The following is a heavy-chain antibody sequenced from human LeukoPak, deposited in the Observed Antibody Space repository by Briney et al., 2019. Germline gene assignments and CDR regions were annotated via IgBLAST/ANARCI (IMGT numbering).Heavy chain of an antibody. V-gene: IGHV3-30-3*01. CDR3: ARTPSSNWYYFDY. CDR1: GLTFSSYA. CDR2: ISYDGSNK. J-gene: IGHJ4*02. D-gene: IGHD6-13*01. Sequence: GGSLRLSCAASGLTFSSYAMHWVRQAPGKGLEWVTVISYDGSNKYYADSVKGRFTISRDNSKNTLYLQMNSLRAEDTAVYYCARTPSSNWYYFDYWGQGTLVTVSS.